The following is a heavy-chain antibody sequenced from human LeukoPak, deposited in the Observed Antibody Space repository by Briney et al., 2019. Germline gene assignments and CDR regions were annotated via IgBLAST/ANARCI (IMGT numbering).Heavy chain of an antibody. D-gene: IGHD6-19*01. V-gene: IGHV1-69*04. CDR3: ARVQWLVHYFDY. J-gene: IGHJ4*02. CDR1: GGTFSSYA. Sequence: ASVKVSCKASGGTFSSYAISWVRQAPGQGLEWMGRIIPIFGIANYAQKFQGRVTITADKSTSTAYMELSSLRSEDTAVYYCARVQWLVHYFDYWGQGTLVTVSS. CDR2: IIPIFGIA.